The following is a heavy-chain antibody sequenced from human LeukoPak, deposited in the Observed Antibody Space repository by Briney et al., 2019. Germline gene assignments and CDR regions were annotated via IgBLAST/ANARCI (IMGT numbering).Heavy chain of an antibody. V-gene: IGHV1-69*13. J-gene: IGHJ4*02. CDR1: GGTFSSYA. D-gene: IGHD2-2*01. CDR2: IIPIFGTA. CDR3: ARDPEKYCSSTSCPYGFDY. Sequence: SVKVSCKASGGTFSSYAISWVRQAPGQGLEWMGGIIPIFGTANYAQKFQGRVTITADESTSTAYMELSSLRSEDTAVYYCARDPEKYCSSTSCPYGFDYWGQGTLVTVSS.